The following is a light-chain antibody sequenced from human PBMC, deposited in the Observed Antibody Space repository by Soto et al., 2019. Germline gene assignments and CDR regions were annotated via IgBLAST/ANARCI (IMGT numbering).Light chain of an antibody. V-gene: IGKV1-27*01. J-gene: IGKJ2*01. CDR2: GAS. CDR1: QAIYNG. CDR3: LRDYPSPSP. Sequence: DIQVTQSPSSLSASVGDRVTITCRSSQAIYNGLSWYQQKPGQAPTLLIYGASSLQSGVPSRFSGSAAETDFTLTISSRQPEDVATYYCLRDYPSPSPFAQGTKREIE.